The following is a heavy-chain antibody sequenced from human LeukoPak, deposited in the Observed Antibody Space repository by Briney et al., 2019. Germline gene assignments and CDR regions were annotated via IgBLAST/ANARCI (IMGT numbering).Heavy chain of an antibody. CDR3: ARKRLADLGDDTSFGGTPFDS. CDR1: GFTFKTYH. J-gene: IGHJ4*02. V-gene: IGHV3-48*03. CDR2: ITSGASVV. D-gene: IGHD3-16*01. Sequence: GGSLRLSCVASGFTFKTYHMNWVRQAPGKGLEWLSGITSGASVVYYADSVKGRFTISRDDAMNSVFLQMSGLTVDDTAVYYCARKRLADLGDDTSFGGTPFDSWGQGTLVIVSS.